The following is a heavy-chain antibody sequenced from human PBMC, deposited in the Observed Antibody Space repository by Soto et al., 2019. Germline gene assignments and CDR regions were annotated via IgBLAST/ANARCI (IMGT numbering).Heavy chain of an antibody. CDR3: AREAVFYDSSGPNY. CDR2: INPNSGGT. Sequence: ASVKVSCKASGYTFTGYYMHWVRQAPGQGLEWMGWINPNSGGTNYAQKFQGRVTMTRDTSISTAYMELSRLRSDDTDVYYCAREAVFYDSSGPNYWGQGTLVTVSS. D-gene: IGHD3-22*01. CDR1: GYTFTGYY. V-gene: IGHV1-2*02. J-gene: IGHJ4*02.